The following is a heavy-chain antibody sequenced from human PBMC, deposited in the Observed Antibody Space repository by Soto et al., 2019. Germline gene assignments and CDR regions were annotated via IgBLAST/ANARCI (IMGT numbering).Heavy chain of an antibody. CDR3: AKGAHTNSGRPYYFES. CDR2: SSPRGDTI. D-gene: IGHD6-25*01. V-gene: IGHV3-48*02. CDR1: GFSLANYP. J-gene: IGHJ4*01. Sequence: GGSLRLSCVASGFSLANYPMNWVCQTPGKGLEWISYSSPRGDTIYYADSVEGRFTISRDNARNSLSLHMSSLRDEDSALYYCAKGAHTNSGRPYYFESWGQGVPVTVSS.